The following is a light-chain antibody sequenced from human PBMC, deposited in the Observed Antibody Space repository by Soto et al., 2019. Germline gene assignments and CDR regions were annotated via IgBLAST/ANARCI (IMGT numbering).Light chain of an antibody. CDR1: SSNIGRNS. Sequence: QSVLTQPPSASGTPGQRVTISCSGSSSNIGRNSVNWYQQVPATAPKLLIYSSNQRPSGVPDRFSGSKSGTSASLAISRLQSDEEADYNSAAWDDSLNALWVFGGGTKLTVL. J-gene: IGLJ3*02. CDR3: AAWDDSLNALWV. V-gene: IGLV1-44*01. CDR2: SSN.